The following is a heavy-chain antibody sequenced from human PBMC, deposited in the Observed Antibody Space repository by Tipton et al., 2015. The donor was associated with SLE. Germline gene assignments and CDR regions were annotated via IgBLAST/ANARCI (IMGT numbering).Heavy chain of an antibody. J-gene: IGHJ2*01. CDR1: GGSFSGYY. CDR2: INHSGST. D-gene: IGHD2-2*01. V-gene: IGHV4-34*01. CDR3: ARGSSLVVPREFAATWYFDL. Sequence: TLSLTCAVYGGSFSGYYWSWIRQPPGKGLEWIGEINHSGSTNYNPSLKSRVTISVDTSKNQFSLKPSSVTAADTAVYYCARGSSLVVPREFAATWYFDLWGRGTLVTVSS.